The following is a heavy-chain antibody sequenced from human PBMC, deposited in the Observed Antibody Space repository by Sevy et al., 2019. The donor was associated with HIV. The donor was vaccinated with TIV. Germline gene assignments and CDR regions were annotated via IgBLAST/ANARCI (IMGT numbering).Heavy chain of an antibody. D-gene: IGHD2-2*01. Sequence: GGSLRLSCAASGFTFSSFAMHWVRQAPGKGLEWVAVISCDGSSKYYPDSVKGRFTISRDNAKNTLYLQMNRLRPEDTAVYFCAILGVDCVSTNCYGMRSLSFDFWGQGTLVTVSS. V-gene: IGHV3-30-3*01. J-gene: IGHJ4*02. CDR3: AILGVDCVSTNCYGMRSLSFDF. CDR1: GFTFSSFA. CDR2: ISCDGSSK.